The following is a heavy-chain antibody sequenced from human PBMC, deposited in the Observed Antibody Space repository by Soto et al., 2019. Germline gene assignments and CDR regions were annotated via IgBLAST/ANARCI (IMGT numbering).Heavy chain of an antibody. Sequence: QVQLVQSGPEVKKPGASVKVSCQGSGYTFNRFGISWVRQAPGQGLEWMGWISGYNANTKYAQKFQGRVTMTTDTSTSTAYMELRSLRYDDTAVECCARYFWSGRLPYRFDFWGQGTLGTVSS. CDR2: ISGYNANT. CDR1: GYTFNRFG. CDR3: ARYFWSGRLPYRFDF. D-gene: IGHD3-3*01. J-gene: IGHJ4*02. V-gene: IGHV1-18*01.